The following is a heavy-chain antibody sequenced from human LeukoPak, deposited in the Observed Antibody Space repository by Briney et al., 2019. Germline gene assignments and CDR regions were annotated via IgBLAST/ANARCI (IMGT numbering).Heavy chain of an antibody. Sequence: PSETLSLTCTVSGGSISSYYWSWIRQPPGKGLEWIGYIYYSGSTNYNPSLKSRVTISVDTSKNQFSLKLSSVTAADTAVYYCARVSWDYDSSGYSDYWGQGTLVTVSS. CDR1: GGSISSYY. CDR2: IYYSGST. V-gene: IGHV4-59*01. D-gene: IGHD3-22*01. CDR3: ARVSWDYDSSGYSDY. J-gene: IGHJ4*02.